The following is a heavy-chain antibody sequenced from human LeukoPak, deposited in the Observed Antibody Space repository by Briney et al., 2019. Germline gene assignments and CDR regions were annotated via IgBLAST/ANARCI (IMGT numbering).Heavy chain of an antibody. Sequence: PGGSLRLSCAASGFTFSSYAMSWVRQAPGKGLEWVAFIRYDGSNKYYADSVKGRFTISRDNSKNTLYLQMNSLRAEDTAVYYCAKDGPRITIARRDLMPWDIWGQGTMVTVSS. V-gene: IGHV3-30*02. J-gene: IGHJ3*02. D-gene: IGHD3-3*01. CDR3: AKDGPRITIARRDLMPWDI. CDR2: IRYDGSNK. CDR1: GFTFSSYA.